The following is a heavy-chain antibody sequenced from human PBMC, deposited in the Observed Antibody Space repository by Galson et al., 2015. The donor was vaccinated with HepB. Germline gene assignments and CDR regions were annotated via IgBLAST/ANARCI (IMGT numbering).Heavy chain of an antibody. J-gene: IGHJ4*02. V-gene: IGHV3-30*04. CDR2: ISFDGRNK. D-gene: IGHD4-17*01. CDR3: ARGTHDYGDSDRGDY. Sequence: SLRLSCAASGFTFSDYAMHWVRQAPGKGLEWVAVISFDGRNKYYADSVKGRFTISRDNSKNTLYLQMNSLRPEDTAVYYCARGTHDYGDSDRGDYWGQGTLVTVSS. CDR1: GFTFSDYA.